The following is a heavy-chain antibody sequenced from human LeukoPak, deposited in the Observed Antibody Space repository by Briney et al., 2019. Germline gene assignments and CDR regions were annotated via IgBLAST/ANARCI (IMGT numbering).Heavy chain of an antibody. Sequence: MSSETLSLTCTVSGDSINEYYWSWIRQPPRKGLEWIGEVYYSGSTHYNPSFKSRVTISVDTSRTQFSLSLRSVTAADTAVYYCARELDGNGGWFDPWGQGTLVTVSS. D-gene: IGHD3-10*01. J-gene: IGHJ5*02. CDR2: VYYSGST. V-gene: IGHV4-59*01. CDR1: GDSINEYY. CDR3: ARELDGNGGWFDP.